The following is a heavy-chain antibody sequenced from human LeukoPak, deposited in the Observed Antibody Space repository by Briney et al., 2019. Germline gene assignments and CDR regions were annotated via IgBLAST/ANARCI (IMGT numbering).Heavy chain of an antibody. Sequence: ASLKVSWKASGYTFTSYYMHWVRQAPGQGLEWMGIISPSGGSTSYAQKFQGRVTTTRDMSTSTVYMELSNLRSEDTAVYYCARERDIVVVPAAPTPLLYWGQGTLVTVSS. D-gene: IGHD2-2*01. V-gene: IGHV1-46*01. CDR1: GYTFTSYY. CDR3: ARERDIVVVPAAPTPLLY. CDR2: ISPSGGST. J-gene: IGHJ4*02.